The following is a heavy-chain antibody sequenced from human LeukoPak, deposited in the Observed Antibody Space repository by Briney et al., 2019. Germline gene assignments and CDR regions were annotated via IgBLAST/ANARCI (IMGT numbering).Heavy chain of an antibody. V-gene: IGHV3-13*01. D-gene: IGHD6-13*01. CDR1: EFSFSSYD. CDR2: IDTAGNA. Sequence: GGSLRLSCAASEFSFSSYDMHWVRQATGKGLEWVSTIDTAGNAWYPDSVKGRFTISRENAKNSLNLQMNSLRVGDTAVYYCARAKMPGIQTAGRVNYFDSWGQGTLVTVSA. CDR3: ARAKMPGIQTAGRVNYFDS. J-gene: IGHJ4*02.